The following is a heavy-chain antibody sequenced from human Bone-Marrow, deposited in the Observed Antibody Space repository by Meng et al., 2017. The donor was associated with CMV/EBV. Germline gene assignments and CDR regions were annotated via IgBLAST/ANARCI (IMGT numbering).Heavy chain of an antibody. D-gene: IGHD1-26*01. CDR3: ARSGHHWYFDL. CDR2: VSYDGSNK. CDR1: RFSFSTFG. Sequence: FAASRFSFSTFGMHWVRQAPGKGLGWVAVVSYDGSNKYYADSVKGRFTISRDNSKNTLYLQMNSLRAEDTAVYYCARSGHHWYFDLWGRGTLVTVSS. J-gene: IGHJ2*01. V-gene: IGHV3-30*03.